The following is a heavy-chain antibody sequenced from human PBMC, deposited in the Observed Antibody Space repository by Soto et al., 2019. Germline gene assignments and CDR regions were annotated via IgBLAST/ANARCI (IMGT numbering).Heavy chain of an antibody. D-gene: IGHD3-16*02. V-gene: IGHV3-20*01. J-gene: IGHJ5*02. CDR3: ARYRGLHLGELSP. CDR1: GFIFDDYG. Sequence: SLRLSCAASGFIFDDYGMSWVRQAPGKGLEWVSGINWNGGSTGYADSVKGRFTISRDNAKNSLYLQMNSLRAEDTALYHCARYRGLHLGELSPWGQGTLVTVSS. CDR2: INWNGGST.